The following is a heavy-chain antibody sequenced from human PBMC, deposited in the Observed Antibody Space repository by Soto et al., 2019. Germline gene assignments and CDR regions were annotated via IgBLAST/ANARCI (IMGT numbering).Heavy chain of an antibody. V-gene: IGHV3-53*01. J-gene: IGHJ4*02. CDR2: IYSGGST. Sequence: EGSLRLSCAVSGFTVSSNSMTWVRQGPGKGLECVSVIYSGGSTKFADSVKGRFTISRDNSKNTLYLQMNGLRAEDTAVYYCARGLGRAYYDSSSYFHLDYWGQGTLVTVSS. CDR1: GFTVSSNS. CDR3: ARGLGRAYYDSSSYFHLDY. D-gene: IGHD3-22*01.